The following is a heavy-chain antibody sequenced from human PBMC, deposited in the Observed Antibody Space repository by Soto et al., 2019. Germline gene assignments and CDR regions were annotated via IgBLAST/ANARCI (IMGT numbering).Heavy chain of an antibody. CDR3: ARASTVTTARYYYYGMDV. CDR2: IIPFFSTT. Sequence: ASVKVSCKVSGGTFSTYPINWVRQAPGHGLEWMGNIIPFFSTTNYAQKFQGRVTMTRNTSISTAYMELSSLRSEDTAVYYCARASTVTTARYYYYGMDVWGQGTTVTVSS. CDR1: GGTFSTYP. J-gene: IGHJ6*02. V-gene: IGHV1-69*05. D-gene: IGHD4-17*01.